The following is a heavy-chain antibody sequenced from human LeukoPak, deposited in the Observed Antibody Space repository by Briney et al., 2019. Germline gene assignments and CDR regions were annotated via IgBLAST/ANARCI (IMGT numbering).Heavy chain of an antibody. CDR1: GFIFSTYV. D-gene: IGHD5-18*01. Sequence: GGSLRLSCAASGFIFSTYVMSWVRQAPGKGLEWVSSVGGSGHVTYYADSVKGQFTISRDNSKNTLFLQMNSLRAEDTAVYYCAKGRADSYGDHDAFDIWGQGTMVTVSS. J-gene: IGHJ3*02. CDR3: AKGRADSYGDHDAFDI. V-gene: IGHV3-23*01. CDR2: VGGSGHVT.